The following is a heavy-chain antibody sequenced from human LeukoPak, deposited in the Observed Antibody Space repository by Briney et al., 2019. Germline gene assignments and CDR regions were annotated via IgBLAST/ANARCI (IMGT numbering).Heavy chain of an antibody. CDR1: GGSFSGYY. Sequence: PSETLSLTCAVYGGSFSGYYWSWIRQPPGKGLERIGEINHSGSTNYNPSLKSRVTISVDTSKNQFSLKLSSVTAADTAVYYCARDSPVAALGWWGQGTLVTVSS. J-gene: IGHJ4*02. CDR3: ARDSPVAALGW. V-gene: IGHV4-34*01. D-gene: IGHD6-19*01. CDR2: INHSGST.